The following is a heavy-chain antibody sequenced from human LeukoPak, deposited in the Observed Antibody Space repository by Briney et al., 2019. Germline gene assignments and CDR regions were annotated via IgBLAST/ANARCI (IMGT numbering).Heavy chain of an antibody. D-gene: IGHD5-18*01. J-gene: IGHJ4*02. CDR3: ARGSAYSYDFTGRERTKSRLDY. V-gene: IGHV3-30*03. CDR1: AFTFSTYG. Sequence: GGSLRLSCAASAFTFSTYGMHWVRQAPGKGLEWVAVISYDGSNKYYGESVKGRFTISRDNSKNTLYLLMNSLRAEDTAVYYCARGSAYSYDFTGRERTKSRLDYWGQGTLVTVSS. CDR2: ISYDGSNK.